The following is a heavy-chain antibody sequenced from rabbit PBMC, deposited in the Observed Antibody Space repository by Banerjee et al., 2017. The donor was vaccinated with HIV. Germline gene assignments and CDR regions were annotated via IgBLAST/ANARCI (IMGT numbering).Heavy chain of an antibody. D-gene: IGHD4-1*01. CDR3: ARDLAGVVGWNFGL. CDR1: GFTLSSYW. J-gene: IGHJ3*01. V-gene: IGHV1S45*01. CDR2: IDAGSSGST. Sequence: QEQLEESGGDLVKPEGSLTLTCTASGFTLSSYWICWVRQAPGKGLEWIACIDAGSSGSTYYANWAKGRFTISKTSSTTVTLQMTSLTAADTATYFCARDLAGVVGWNFGLWGQGTLVTVS.